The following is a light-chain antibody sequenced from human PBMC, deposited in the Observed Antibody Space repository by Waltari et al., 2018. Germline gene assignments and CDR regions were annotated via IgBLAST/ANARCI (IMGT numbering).Light chain of an antibody. V-gene: IGKV4-1*01. CDR2: WAS. CDR1: QSLLYSSNTKNF. CDR3: QQYYNTPYT. J-gene: IGKJ2*01. Sequence: DIVMTQSPDSLAVSLGERATINCKYSQSLLYSSNTKNFLAWYQQKPGQPPKLLIYWASTRESGVPDRFSGSGSGTDFTLTISSLQAEDVAVYYCQQYYNTPYTFGQGTKLEIK.